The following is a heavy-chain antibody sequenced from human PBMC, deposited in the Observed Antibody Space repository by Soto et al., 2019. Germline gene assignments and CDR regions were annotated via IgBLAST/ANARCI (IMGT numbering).Heavy chain of an antibody. CDR3: AAGRSSRINWFDP. CDR2: ISSSSSTI. V-gene: IGHV3-48*01. CDR1: GFTFSSYS. Sequence: GGSLRLSCAASGFTFSSYSMNWVRQAPGKGLEWVSYISSSSSTIYYADSVKGRFTISRDNAKNSLYLQMNSLRAEDTAVYYCAAGRSSRINWFDPWGQGTLVTVSS. J-gene: IGHJ5*02. D-gene: IGHD2-15*01.